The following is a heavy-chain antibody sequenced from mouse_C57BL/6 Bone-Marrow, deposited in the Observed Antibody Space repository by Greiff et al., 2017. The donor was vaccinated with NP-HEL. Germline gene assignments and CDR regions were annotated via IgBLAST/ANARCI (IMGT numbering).Heavy chain of an antibody. Sequence: QVQLQQSGAELVKPGASVKLSCKASGYTFTSYWMHWVKQRPGQGLEWIGMIHPNSGSTNYNEKFKSKATLTVDKSSSTAYMQLSSLTSEDSAVYYCARSKFYGNFDYWGQGTTLTVSS. D-gene: IGHD1-1*01. V-gene: IGHV1-64*01. CDR3: ARSKFYGNFDY. CDR2: IHPNSGST. CDR1: GYTFTSYW. J-gene: IGHJ2*01.